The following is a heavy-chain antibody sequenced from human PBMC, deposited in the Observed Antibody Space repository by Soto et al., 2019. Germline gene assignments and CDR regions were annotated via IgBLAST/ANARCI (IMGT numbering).Heavy chain of an antibody. V-gene: IGHV3-33*01. CDR3: AREYCSSTSCYFG. CDR2: IWYDGSNK. J-gene: IGHJ4*02. CDR1: GFTFSSYG. D-gene: IGHD2-2*01. Sequence: VQLVESGGGVVQPGRSLRLSCAASGFTFSSYGMHWVRQAPGKGLEWVAVIWYDGSNKYYADSVKGRFTISRDNSKNTLYLQMNSLRAEDTAVYYCAREYCSSTSCYFGWGQGTLVTVSS.